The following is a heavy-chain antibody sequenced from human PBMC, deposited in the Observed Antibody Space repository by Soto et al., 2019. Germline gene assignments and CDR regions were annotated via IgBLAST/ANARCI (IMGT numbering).Heavy chain of an antibody. Sequence: EAQLVESGGGLVQPGGSLRLSCTASGFTFSSYWMNWVRQAPGKGLEWVGNIKEDGSEKFYVDSVKGRFTISRDNAKNSLYLDMNSLRVEDTAIYFCARDFGGPWGQGTLVTVSS. J-gene: IGHJ5*02. D-gene: IGHD1-26*01. CDR2: IKEDGSEK. CDR3: ARDFGGP. CDR1: GFTFSSYW. V-gene: IGHV3-7*05.